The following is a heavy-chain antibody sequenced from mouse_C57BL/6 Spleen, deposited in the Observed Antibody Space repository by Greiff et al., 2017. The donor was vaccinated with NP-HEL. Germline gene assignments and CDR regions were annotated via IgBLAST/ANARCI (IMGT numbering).Heavy chain of an antibody. J-gene: IGHJ1*03. CDR3: ARTYYYGSSPGFDV. D-gene: IGHD1-1*01. Sequence: VQLKESGPVLVKPGASVKMSCKASGYTFTDYYMNWVKQSHGKSLEWIGVINPYNGGTSYNQKFKGKATLTVDKSSSTAYMELNSLTSEDSAVYYCARTYYYGSSPGFDVWGTGTTVTVSS. CDR1: GYTFTDYY. CDR2: INPYNGGT. V-gene: IGHV1-19*01.